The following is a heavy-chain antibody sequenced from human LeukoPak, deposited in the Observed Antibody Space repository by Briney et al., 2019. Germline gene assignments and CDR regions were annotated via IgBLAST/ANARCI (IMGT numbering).Heavy chain of an antibody. CDR2: IKQDGSEK. CDR3: AKGGGGRLIYYYYMDV. Sequence: GGSLRLSCAASGFTFSTHWMTWVRQAPGKGLEWVANIKQDGSEKYFVDSVKGRFTISRDNANNSLYLQMNSLRAEDTAVYYCAKGGGGRLIYYYYMDVWGKGTTVTVSS. V-gene: IGHV3-7*01. D-gene: IGHD3-16*01. CDR1: GFTFSTHW. J-gene: IGHJ6*03.